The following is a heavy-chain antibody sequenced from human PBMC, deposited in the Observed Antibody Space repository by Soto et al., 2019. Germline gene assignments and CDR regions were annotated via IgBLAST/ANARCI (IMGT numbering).Heavy chain of an antibody. Sequence: QLQRQESGSGLVRPSQTLSLSCTVSGASIGSGSYSWNWIRQPPGKGLEWIGYLHHSGDTYFNPSLRRRVSISVDRSNNQFSLKLISVTAADTAVYYCARFPLWFGELDYWGQGALVTVSS. V-gene: IGHV4-30-2*01. D-gene: IGHD3-10*01. CDR1: GASIGSGSYS. CDR3: ARFPLWFGELDY. CDR2: LHHSGDT. J-gene: IGHJ4*02.